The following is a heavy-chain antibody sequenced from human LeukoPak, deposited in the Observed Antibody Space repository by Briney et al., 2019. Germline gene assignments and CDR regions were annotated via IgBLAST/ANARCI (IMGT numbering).Heavy chain of an antibody. Sequence: SETLSLTSAVDGGTCSDYYWTWIRQTQGLGLEWIGETSPSGSSYYNTSLKSRVTITVDTSRNPYSLMLRSVTAADTAVYYCARGRQDVNMILVVMAGVSYYLDVWSKGTTVTVS. D-gene: IGHD3-22*01. CDR2: TSPSGSS. J-gene: IGHJ6*03. CDR3: ARGRQDVNMILVVMAGVSYYLDV. CDR1: GGTCSDYY. V-gene: IGHV4-34*08.